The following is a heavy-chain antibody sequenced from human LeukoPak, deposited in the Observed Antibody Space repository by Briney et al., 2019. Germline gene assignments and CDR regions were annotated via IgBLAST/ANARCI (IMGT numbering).Heavy chain of an antibody. V-gene: IGHV3-30*04. CDR2: ISFDASNK. D-gene: IGHD3-10*01. CDR3: ARDIGPLDY. Sequence: GGSLRLSCAASGFTFSSYALHWVRQAPGKGLEWVSFISFDASNKYFADSVKGRFTISRDNSKSTLYLQMNRLRVEDTAVYYCARDIGPLDYWGQGTLVTVSS. J-gene: IGHJ4*02. CDR1: GFTFSSYA.